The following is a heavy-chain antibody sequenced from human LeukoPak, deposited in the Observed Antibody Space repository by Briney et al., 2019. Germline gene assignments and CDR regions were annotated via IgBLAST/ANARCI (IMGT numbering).Heavy chain of an antibody. Sequence: ASVKVSCKASGYTFTSYGISWVRQAPGQGLEWMGWISAYNGNTNYAQKLQGRVTMTTDTSTSTAYMELRSLRSDDTAVYYCASPFPEDSSGYSSVWGQGTMVTVSS. D-gene: IGHD3-22*01. V-gene: IGHV1-18*01. J-gene: IGHJ3*01. CDR1: GYTFTSYG. CDR3: ASPFPEDSSGYSSV. CDR2: ISAYNGNT.